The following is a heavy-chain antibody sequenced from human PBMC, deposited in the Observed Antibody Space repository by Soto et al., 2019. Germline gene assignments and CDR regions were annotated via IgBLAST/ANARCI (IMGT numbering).Heavy chain of an antibody. V-gene: IGHV3-7*01. D-gene: IGHD4-17*01. J-gene: IGHJ4*02. CDR3: TRDISTVTN. CDR2: ITQDASEK. CDR1: GLTLSGLW. Sequence: EVQLVESGGGLVQTGGSLRLSCAASGLTLSGLWMNWVRQAPGKGLEWVASITQDASEKYYVDSVKGRFTISRDNAKNSLYLQMDSLRAEDTAVYYCTRDISTVTNWGQGTLVTVSS.